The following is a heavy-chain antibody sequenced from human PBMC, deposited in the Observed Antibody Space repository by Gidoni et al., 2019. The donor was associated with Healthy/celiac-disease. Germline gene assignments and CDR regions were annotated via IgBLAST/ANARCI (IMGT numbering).Heavy chain of an antibody. Sequence: QVQLQESGPGLVKPSQTLSLPCTVSGGSISSGSYYWSWIRQPAGKGLEWIGRIYTSGSTNYNPSLKSRVTISVDTSKNQCSLKLSSVTAADTAVYYCAREHRGYRRGYFDYWGQGTLVTVSS. V-gene: IGHV4-61*02. CDR2: IYTSGST. J-gene: IGHJ4*02. D-gene: IGHD5-18*01. CDR1: GGSISSGSYY. CDR3: AREHRGYRRGYFDY.